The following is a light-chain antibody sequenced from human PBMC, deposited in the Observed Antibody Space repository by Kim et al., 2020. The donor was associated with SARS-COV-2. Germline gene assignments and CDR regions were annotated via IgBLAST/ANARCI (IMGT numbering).Light chain of an antibody. Sequence: ELTQSPSASGTPGQRVTISCSGSSSNIGSNIVNWYQQLPGTAPKLLIYSNNQRPSGVPDRFSGPKSGTSASLAISGLQSEDEADYYCAAWDDSLNGWVFGGGTQLTVL. CDR2: SNN. J-gene: IGLJ3*02. V-gene: IGLV1-44*01. CDR3: AAWDDSLNGWV. CDR1: SSNIGSNI.